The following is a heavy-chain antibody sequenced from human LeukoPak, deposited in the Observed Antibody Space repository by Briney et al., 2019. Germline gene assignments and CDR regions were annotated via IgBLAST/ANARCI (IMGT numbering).Heavy chain of an antibody. V-gene: IGHV3-23*01. CDR1: GFTFSTYA. J-gene: IGHJ4*02. D-gene: IGHD1-26*01. Sequence: HPGGSLRLSCAASGFTFSTYAMTWVRQAPGKGLEWVSSISGSGDSTNNADSVKGRFTISRDNSKNTLYLQMNSLRAEDTAVYYCAKGGKWDVTPFDYWGQGTLVTVSS. CDR2: ISGSGDST. CDR3: AKGGKWDVTPFDY.